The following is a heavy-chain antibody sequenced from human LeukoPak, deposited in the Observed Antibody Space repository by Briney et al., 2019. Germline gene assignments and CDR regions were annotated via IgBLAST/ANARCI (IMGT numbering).Heavy chain of an antibody. CDR3: AKVVGYGSGWYYEY. CDR1: RFTFSRYA. D-gene: IGHD6-19*01. V-gene: IGHV3-64*01. CDR2: ITRDGGST. J-gene: IGHJ4*02. Sequence: GSLRLSCAASRFTFSRYAMHWVRQAPGKGLEYVSAITRDGGSTFYANSVNGRFTISRDNSKNTLYLQMGSLRTDDMAMYYCAKVVGYGSGWYYEYWGQGTLVTVSS.